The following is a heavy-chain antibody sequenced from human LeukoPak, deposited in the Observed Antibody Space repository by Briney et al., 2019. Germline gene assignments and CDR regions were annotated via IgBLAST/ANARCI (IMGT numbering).Heavy chain of an antibody. Sequence: GGSLRLSCAASGFTFSSYSMNWVRQAPGKGLEWVSYISSSSSTIYYADSVKGRFTISRDNAKNSLYLQMNSLRAEDTAVYYCASGRSRDAFDIWGQGTMVTVSS. CDR3: ASGRSRDAFDI. CDR2: ISSSSSTI. V-gene: IGHV3-48*01. J-gene: IGHJ3*02. CDR1: GFTFSSYS.